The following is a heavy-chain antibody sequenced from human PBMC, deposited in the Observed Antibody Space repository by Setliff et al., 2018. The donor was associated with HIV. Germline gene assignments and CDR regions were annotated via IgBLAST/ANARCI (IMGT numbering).Heavy chain of an antibody. CDR2: IYHTGRT. CDR1: GGSIDNNKYY. Sequence: SETLSLTCSVSGGSIDNNKYYWTWIRQPPGKGLEWTGSIYHTGRTYYKRSLESRLTISIDTSKNQFSLKLTSVTAADTAMYYCASRIYYYDESRVLREEGFVPWGQGTLVTVSS. J-gene: IGHJ5*02. D-gene: IGHD3-22*01. V-gene: IGHV4-39*01. CDR3: ASRIYYYDESRVLREEGFVP.